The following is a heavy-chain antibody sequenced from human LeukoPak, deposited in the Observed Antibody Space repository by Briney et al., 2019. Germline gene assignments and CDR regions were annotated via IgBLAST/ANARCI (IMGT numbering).Heavy chain of an antibody. CDR3: ARSGDTVAGPAHAFDI. J-gene: IGHJ3*02. CDR2: IIPILGIA. Sequence: SVKVSCKASGYTFTSYGISWVRQAPGQGLEWMGRIIPILGIANYAQKFQGRVTITADKSTSTAYMELSSLRSEDTAVYYCARSGDTVAGPAHAFDIWGQGTMVTVSS. CDR1: GYTFTSYG. D-gene: IGHD6-19*01. V-gene: IGHV1-69*04.